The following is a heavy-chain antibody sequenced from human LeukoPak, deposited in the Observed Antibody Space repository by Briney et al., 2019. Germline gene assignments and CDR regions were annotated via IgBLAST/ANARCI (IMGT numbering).Heavy chain of an antibody. CDR1: GFTFSSYS. CDR3: ARDLFSPRYYYGSGSYSPFDY. Sequence: GGSLRLSCAASGFTFSSYSMNWVRQAPGKGLEWVSSISSSSSYIYYADSVKGRFTISRDNAKNSLYLQMNSLRAEDTAVYYCARDLFSPRYYYGSGSYSPFDYWGQGTLVTVSS. J-gene: IGHJ4*02. D-gene: IGHD3-10*01. V-gene: IGHV3-21*01. CDR2: ISSSSSYI.